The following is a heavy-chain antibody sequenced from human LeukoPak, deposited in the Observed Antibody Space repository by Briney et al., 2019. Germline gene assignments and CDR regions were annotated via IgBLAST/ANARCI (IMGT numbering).Heavy chain of an antibody. CDR1: GGSFSGYY. Sequence: SETLSLTCAVYGGSFSGYYWSWIRQPPGKGLEWIGEINHSGSTNYNPSLKSRVTISVDTSKDQFSLKLSSVTAADTAVYYCARLTRYYGSGKDYWGQGTLVTVSS. CDR2: INHSGST. CDR3: ARLTRYYGSGKDY. D-gene: IGHD3-10*01. J-gene: IGHJ4*02. V-gene: IGHV4-34*01.